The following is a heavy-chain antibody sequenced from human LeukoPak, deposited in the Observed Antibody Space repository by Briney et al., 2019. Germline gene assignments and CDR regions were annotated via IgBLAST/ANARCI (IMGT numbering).Heavy chain of an antibody. V-gene: IGHV1-2*02. CDR1: GYTFTDYY. J-gene: IGHJ4*02. CDR3: ARDIKPLWLQFRTFDY. Sequence: GASVKVSCKASGYTFTDYYMHWVRQAPGQGLEWMGWINPNSGGTNYAQKFQGRVTMTRDTSISTAYMELSRLRSDDTAVYYCARDIKPLWLQFRTFDYWGQGTLVTVSS. D-gene: IGHD5-24*01. CDR2: INPNSGGT.